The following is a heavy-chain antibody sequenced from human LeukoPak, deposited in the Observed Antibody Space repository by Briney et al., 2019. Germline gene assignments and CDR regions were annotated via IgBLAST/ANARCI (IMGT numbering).Heavy chain of an antibody. D-gene: IGHD2-8*01. J-gene: IGHJ4*01. CDR2: ISGSGSDI. CDR1: GFTVRSNY. CDR3: STDPRLLIY. V-gene: IGHV3-11*01. Sequence: GGSLRLSCAASGFTVRSNYMNWVRQAPGKGLESLAYISGSGSDIYYADSVKGRFTISRDNAKNSLYLQMNSLRPEDTALYYCSTDPRLLIYWGHGTLVTVSS.